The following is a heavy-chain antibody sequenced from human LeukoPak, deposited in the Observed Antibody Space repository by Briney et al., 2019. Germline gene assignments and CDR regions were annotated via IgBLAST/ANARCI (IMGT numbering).Heavy chain of an antibody. CDR3: ARRAIWNGYSSPVWNGMDV. J-gene: IGHJ6*02. CDR1: GGSISSYY. Sequence: SETLSLTCTVSGGSISSYYWSWIRQPPGKGLEWNGYIYYSGSTNYNPSLKSRVTISVDTSKNQFSLKLSSVTAADTAVYYCARRAIWNGYSSPVWNGMDVWGQGTTVTVSS. V-gene: IGHV4-59*01. CDR2: IYYSGST. D-gene: IGHD3-3*01.